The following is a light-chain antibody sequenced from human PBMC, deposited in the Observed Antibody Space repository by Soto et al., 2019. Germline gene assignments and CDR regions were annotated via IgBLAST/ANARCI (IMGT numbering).Light chain of an antibody. CDR3: QHRYGFT. CDR2: DAS. Sequence: EIVLTQSPATLSLSPGERATLSCRASQSFNSYLAWYQQKPGQAPRLLIHDASHRATGIPVRFSGSGSGTDFTLTISSLEPEDFAVYYCQHRYGFTFGPGTKVDI. J-gene: IGKJ3*01. V-gene: IGKV3-11*01. CDR1: QSFNSY.